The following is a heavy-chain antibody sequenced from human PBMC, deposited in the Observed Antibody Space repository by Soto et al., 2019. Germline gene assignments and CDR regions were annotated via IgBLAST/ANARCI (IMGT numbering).Heavy chain of an antibody. Sequence: QIRLVQSGAEVQKPGSSVRVSCKASGDTFGRFTINWVRQAPGQGLEWMGGIKPISDITNYAQRFQGRVTFTADASTSTVYLERSSLRSEDTARYYCARDPSTRKELSGVWFDPWGQGTLVTVSS. D-gene: IGHD3-10*01. J-gene: IGHJ5*02. CDR1: GDTFGRFT. V-gene: IGHV1-69*01. CDR3: ARDPSTRKELSGVWFDP. CDR2: IKPISDIT.